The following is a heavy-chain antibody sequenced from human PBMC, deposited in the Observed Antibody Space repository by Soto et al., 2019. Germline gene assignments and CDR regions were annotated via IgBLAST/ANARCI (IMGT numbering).Heavy chain of an antibody. V-gene: IGHV2-5*02. CDR2: IYWDDDK. Sequence: QITLKESGPTLVKPTQTLTLTCTFSGFSLSTSGVGVGWIRQPPGKALEWLGIIYWDDDKRYSPSLKSRLTITEDTXXNXVXXTMTNMDPVDTATYYCAHSYCSGGRCFSDRGAFDIWGQGTMVTVSS. J-gene: IGHJ3*02. CDR3: AHSYCSGGRCFSDRGAFDI. D-gene: IGHD2-15*01. CDR1: GFSLSTSGVG.